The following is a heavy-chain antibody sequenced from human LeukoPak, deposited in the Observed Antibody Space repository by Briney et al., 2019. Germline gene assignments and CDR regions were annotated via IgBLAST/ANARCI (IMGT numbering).Heavy chain of an antibody. Sequence: GGSLRLSCAASGFTFSSYEMNWVRQAPGKGLEWVSYISSSGSTIYYADSVKGRFTTSRDNTKNSLYLQMNSLRAEDTAVYYFARDTYYESWSGYYGLDYWGQGTLVTVSS. D-gene: IGHD3-3*01. V-gene: IGHV3-48*03. CDR2: ISSSGSTI. CDR3: ARDTYYESWSGYYGLDY. CDR1: GFTFSSYE. J-gene: IGHJ4*02.